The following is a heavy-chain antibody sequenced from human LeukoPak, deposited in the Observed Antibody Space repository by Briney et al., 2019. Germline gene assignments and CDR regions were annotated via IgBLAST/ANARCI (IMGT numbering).Heavy chain of an antibody. V-gene: IGHV4-34*01. CDR3: ARASAYSISSGVNL. Sequence: SETLSLTCAVYGGSFGGYYWNLIRQPPGMGLEWIGEISESGSTNYNPSLKSRVTISVDTPKRQFSLKLSSVTAADTAVYYCARASAYSISSGVNLWGQGTLVTVSS. CDR2: ISESGST. D-gene: IGHD6-6*01. J-gene: IGHJ5*02. CDR1: GGSFGGYY.